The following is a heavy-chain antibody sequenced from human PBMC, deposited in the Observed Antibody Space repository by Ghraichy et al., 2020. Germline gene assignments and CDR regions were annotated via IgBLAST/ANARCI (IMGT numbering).Heavy chain of an antibody. CDR1: AHIFTPYS. D-gene: IGHD3-3*01. CDR2: ISSSSTI. V-gene: IGHV3-48*02. J-gene: IGHJ4*02. CDR3: ARGPRSGDY. Sequence: GGSLRLSYAATAHIFTPYSITWVRYPPLQGLEWVSYISSSSTIYYADSVKGRFTISRDNAKNSLYLQMNSLRDEDTAVYYCARGPRSGDYWGQGTLVTVSS.